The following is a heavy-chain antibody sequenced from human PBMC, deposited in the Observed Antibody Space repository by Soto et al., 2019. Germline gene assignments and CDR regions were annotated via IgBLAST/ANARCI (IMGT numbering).Heavy chain of an antibody. V-gene: IGHV3-13*01. Sequence: GGSLRLSCAASGFTFSSYDMHWVRQATGKGLEWVSAIGTAGDTYYPGSVKGRFTISRENAKNSLYLQMNSLRAEDTAVYYCARDPSRHSGYDYYYYYGMDFWGQGTTVTVSS. D-gene: IGHD5-12*01. J-gene: IGHJ6*02. CDR1: GFTFSSYD. CDR2: IGTAGDT. CDR3: ARDPSRHSGYDYYYYYGMDF.